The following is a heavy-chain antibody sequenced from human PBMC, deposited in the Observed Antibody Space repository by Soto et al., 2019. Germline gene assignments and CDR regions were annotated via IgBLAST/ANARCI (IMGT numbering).Heavy chain of an antibody. J-gene: IGHJ4*02. CDR2: INEGNGNT. V-gene: IGHV1-3*01. Sequence: QVQLVQSGAEVKKPGASVKVSCEASGYTFTSYAFHWVRQAPGQGFEWMGWINEGNGNTKYSEKFEGRVTLTRDTSASTVYMELSSLRSEDTAVYYCARKYELSGYFFDYWGQGTLVTVSS. CDR1: GYTFTSYA. CDR3: ARKYELSGYFFDY. D-gene: IGHD3-22*01.